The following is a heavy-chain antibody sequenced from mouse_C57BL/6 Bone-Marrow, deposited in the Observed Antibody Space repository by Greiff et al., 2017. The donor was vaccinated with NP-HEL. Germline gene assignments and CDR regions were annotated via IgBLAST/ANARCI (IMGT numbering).Heavy chain of an antibody. CDR2: IYPRSGNT. CDR3: ARKGYSNPYYYAMDY. D-gene: IGHD2-5*01. J-gene: IGHJ4*01. V-gene: IGHV1-81*01. Sequence: VKLMESGAELARPGASVKLSCKASGYTFTSYGISWVKQRTGQGLEWIGEIYPRSGNTYYNEKFKGKATLTADKSSSTAYMELRSLTSEDSAVYFCARKGYSNPYYYAMDYWGQGTSVTVSS. CDR1: GYTFTSYG.